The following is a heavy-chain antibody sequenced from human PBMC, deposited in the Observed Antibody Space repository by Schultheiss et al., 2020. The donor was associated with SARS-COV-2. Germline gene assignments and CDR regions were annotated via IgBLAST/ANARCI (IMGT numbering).Heavy chain of an antibody. V-gene: IGHV4-39*07. D-gene: IGHD6-6*01. J-gene: IGHJ4*02. CDR1: GGSISSSSYY. CDR3: ARDTYSSSSDY. CDR2: IYYSGST. Sequence: SETLSLTCTVSGGSISSSSYYWGWIRQPPGKGLEWIGSIYYSGSTYYNPYLKSRVTISVDTSKNQFSLKLSSVTAADTAVYYCARDTYSSSSDYWGQGTLVTVSS.